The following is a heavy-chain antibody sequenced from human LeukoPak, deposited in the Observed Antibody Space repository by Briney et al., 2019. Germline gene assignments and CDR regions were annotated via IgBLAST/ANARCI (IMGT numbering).Heavy chain of an antibody. Sequence: PSETLSLTCTVSGASISGYYWSWIRQPPGKGLEWIGYIYYSGSTNYNPSLKSRVTILVETSKNQFSLKLSSVTAADTAVYYCARTHTPGYYYYYMDVWGKGTTVTVSS. V-gene: IGHV4-59*01. J-gene: IGHJ6*03. CDR1: GASISGYY. CDR2: IYYSGST. D-gene: IGHD2-15*01. CDR3: ARTHTPGYYYYYMDV.